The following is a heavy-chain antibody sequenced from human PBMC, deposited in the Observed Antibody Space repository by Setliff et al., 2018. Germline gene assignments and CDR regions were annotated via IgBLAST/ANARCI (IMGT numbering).Heavy chain of an antibody. Sequence: PSETLSLTCTVYGGSFSDYYWGWIRQSPGKRPEWIAEINQSGNTNYNPSLNSRVSVSVDRSKNQFSLNLNSVTAADTAVYYFRLAHCSSPSCEEALDYWSQGTLVTVSS. CDR3: RLAHCSSPSCEEALDY. J-gene: IGHJ4*02. V-gene: IGHV4-34*01. CDR2: INQSGNT. D-gene: IGHD2-2*01. CDR1: GGSFSDYY.